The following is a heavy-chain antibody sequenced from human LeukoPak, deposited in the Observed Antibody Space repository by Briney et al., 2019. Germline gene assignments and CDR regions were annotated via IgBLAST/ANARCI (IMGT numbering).Heavy chain of an antibody. V-gene: IGHV4-39*07. CDR2: IYYSGST. Sequence: SETLSLTCTVSGGSISSSSYYWGWIRQPPGKGLEWIGSIYYSGSTYYNPSLKSRVTISVDTSKNQFSLKLSSVTAADTAVYYCAIIPPPYCGGDCYLDAFDIWGQGTMVTVSS. D-gene: IGHD2-21*02. J-gene: IGHJ3*02. CDR3: AIIPPPYCGGDCYLDAFDI. CDR1: GGSISSSSYY.